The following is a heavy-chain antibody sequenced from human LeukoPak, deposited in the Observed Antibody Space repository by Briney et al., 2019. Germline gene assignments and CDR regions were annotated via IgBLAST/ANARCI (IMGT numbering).Heavy chain of an antibody. J-gene: IGHJ4*02. CDR3: ARGRGYYDILTGYYGRDGVRNDY. CDR2: INHSGST. D-gene: IGHD3-9*01. Sequence: SETLSLTCAVSGVAISRGGYAWSWIRQPPGKGLEWIGEINHSGSTNHNPSLKSRVTISVDTSKNQFSLKLSSVTAADTAVYYCARGRGYYDILTGYYGRDGVRNDYWGQGTLVTVSS. CDR1: GVAISRGGYA. V-gene: IGHV4-34*01.